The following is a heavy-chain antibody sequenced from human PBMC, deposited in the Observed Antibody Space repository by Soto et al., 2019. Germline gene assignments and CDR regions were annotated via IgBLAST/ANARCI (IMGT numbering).Heavy chain of an antibody. J-gene: IGHJ4*02. Sequence: PSETLSLTCTVSGGSISSYYWSWIRQPPGKGLEWIGYIYYSGGTNYNPSLKSRVTISLDTSKNQFSLRLSSVTAADTAVYYCVGGRWLQSPLYWGQGALVTVSS. D-gene: IGHD5-12*01. CDR1: GGSISSYY. V-gene: IGHV4-59*01. CDR2: IYYSGGT. CDR3: VGGRWLQSPLY.